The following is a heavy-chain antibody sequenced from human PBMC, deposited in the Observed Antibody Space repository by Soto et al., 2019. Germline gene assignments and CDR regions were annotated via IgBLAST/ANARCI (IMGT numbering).Heavy chain of an antibody. CDR2: ISSSGSTI. V-gene: IGHV3-48*03. D-gene: IGHD1-7*01. Sequence: GGSLRLSCAASGFTFSSYEMNWVRQAPGKGLEWVSYISSSGSTIYYADSVKGRFTISRDNAKNSLYLQMNSLRAEDTAVYYCARDRGAYNWNYGFAFDIWGQGTMVTV. CDR3: ARDRGAYNWNYGFAFDI. CDR1: GFTFSSYE. J-gene: IGHJ3*02.